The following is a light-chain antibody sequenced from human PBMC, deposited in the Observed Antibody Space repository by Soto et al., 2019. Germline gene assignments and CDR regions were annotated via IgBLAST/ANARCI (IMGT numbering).Light chain of an antibody. V-gene: IGKV1-39*01. CDR3: QQTYSTPIT. CDR2: GAS. Sequence: DVQVTQSPSSLSASVGDRVTITCRTSQIIVTYLSWYQQRPGKAPTLLIYGASTLQSGVPARFSGSGSGTDFSLPINSLQPEDSATYYCQQTYSTPITFGRGTRLEIK. J-gene: IGKJ5*01. CDR1: QIIVTY.